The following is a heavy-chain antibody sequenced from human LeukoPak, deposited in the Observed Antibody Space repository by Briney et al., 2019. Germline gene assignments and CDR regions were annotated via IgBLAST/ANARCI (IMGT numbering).Heavy chain of an antibody. J-gene: IGHJ5*02. CDR2: ISAYNGNT. CDR1: GYTFTSYG. Sequence: ASVKVSCKASGYTFTSYGISWVRQAPGRGLEWMGWISAYNGNTNYAQKLQDRVTMTTDTSTSTAYMELRSLRSDDTAVYYCARVSPPIAVAGHPGGNWFDPWGQGTLVTVSS. V-gene: IGHV1-18*01. CDR3: ARVSPPIAVAGHPGGNWFDP. D-gene: IGHD6-19*01.